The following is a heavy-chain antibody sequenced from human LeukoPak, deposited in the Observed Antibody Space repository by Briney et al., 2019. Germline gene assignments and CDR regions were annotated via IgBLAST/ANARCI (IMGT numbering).Heavy chain of an antibody. CDR1: GFTFDDYG. Sequence: PGGSLRLSCAASGFTFDDYGMSWVRHAPGKGLEWVSGINWNGGSTGYADSVKGRFTISRDNAKNSLYLQMNSLRAEDTALYHCARDIGTTGTTGAFDIWGQGTMVTVSS. CDR3: ARDIGTTGTTGAFDI. D-gene: IGHD1-1*01. J-gene: IGHJ3*02. V-gene: IGHV3-20*01. CDR2: INWNGGST.